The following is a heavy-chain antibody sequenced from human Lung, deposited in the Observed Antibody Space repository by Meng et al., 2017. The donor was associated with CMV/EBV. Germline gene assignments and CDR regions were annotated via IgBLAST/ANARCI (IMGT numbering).Heavy chain of an antibody. CDR3: ARDRGGWQHQLVRYYYGMDV. V-gene: IGHV1-46*01. D-gene: IGHD6-13*01. J-gene: IGHJ6*02. Sequence: ASXXVSXKASGYTFTSYYMHWVRQAPGQGLEWMGIINPSGGSTSYAQKFQGRVTMTRDTSTSTVYMELSSLRSEDTAVYYCARDRGGWQHQLVRYYYGMDVXGQGXTVTVSS. CDR1: GYTFTSYY. CDR2: INPSGGST.